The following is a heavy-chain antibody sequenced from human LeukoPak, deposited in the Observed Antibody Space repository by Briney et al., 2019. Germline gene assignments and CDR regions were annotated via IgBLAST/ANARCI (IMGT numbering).Heavy chain of an antibody. D-gene: IGHD6-13*01. Sequence: ASVKVSCKASGYTFTSYAMHWVRQAPGQRLEWMGWINAGNGNTKYSQKFQGRVTITGDTSASTAYMELSSLRSEDTAVYYCARDPRIAAAGGRFDYWGQGTLVTVSS. J-gene: IGHJ4*02. V-gene: IGHV1-3*01. CDR2: INAGNGNT. CDR3: ARDPRIAAAGGRFDY. CDR1: GYTFTSYA.